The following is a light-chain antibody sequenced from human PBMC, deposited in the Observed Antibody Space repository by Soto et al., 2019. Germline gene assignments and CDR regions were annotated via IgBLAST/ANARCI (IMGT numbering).Light chain of an antibody. CDR3: QSYEGV. Sequence: QSVLTQPPSVSGAPGQRVTISCTGSSSNIGAGYDVHWYQQLPGTAPKLLIYGNSNRPSGVPDRFSGSKSGTSASLAITGLQAEDEADYYCQSYEGVFGGGTKLTVL. CDR1: SSNIGAGYD. V-gene: IGLV1-40*01. CDR2: GNS. J-gene: IGLJ3*02.